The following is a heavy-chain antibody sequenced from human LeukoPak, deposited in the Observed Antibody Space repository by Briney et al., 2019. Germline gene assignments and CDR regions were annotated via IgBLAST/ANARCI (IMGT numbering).Heavy chain of an antibody. CDR3: ARSYYYGSGSYFDY. CDR1: GYTFTSYG. J-gene: IGHJ4*02. Sequence: GASVKVSCKASGYTFTSYGISWVRQAPGQGLEWVGWISAYNGNTNYAEKLQGRVTMTTDTSTSTAYMELRSLRSDDTAVYYCARSYYYGSGSYFDYWGQGTLVTVSS. CDR2: ISAYNGNT. V-gene: IGHV1-18*01. D-gene: IGHD3-10*01.